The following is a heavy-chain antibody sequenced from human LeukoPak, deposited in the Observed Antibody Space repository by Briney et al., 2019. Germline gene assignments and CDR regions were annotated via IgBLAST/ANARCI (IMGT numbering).Heavy chain of an antibody. Sequence: ASVTVSCKASGYTFTGYYMHWVRQAPGQGLEWMGWINPNSGGTNYAQKFQGRVTMTRDTTISAAYMELSRLRSDDTAVYYCARGAWDSSSSDVDYWGQGTLVTVSS. J-gene: IGHJ4*02. CDR1: GYTFTGYY. CDR2: INPNSGGT. D-gene: IGHD6-6*01. V-gene: IGHV1-2*02. CDR3: ARGAWDSSSSDVDY.